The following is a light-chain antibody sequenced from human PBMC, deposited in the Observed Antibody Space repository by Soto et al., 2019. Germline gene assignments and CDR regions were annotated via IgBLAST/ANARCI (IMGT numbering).Light chain of an antibody. V-gene: IGLV7-46*01. CDR3: LVSYSGARV. CDR1: TGAVTSGHY. CDR2: DTS. J-gene: IGLJ2*01. Sequence: QAVVTQEPSLTVSPGGTVTLTCGSNTGAVTSGHYPYWFQQKPGQAPRALIFDTSKKHSWTPARFSGSLRGGKAALTLSGAQPEDEAEYYCLVSYSGARVFGGGTKLTVL.